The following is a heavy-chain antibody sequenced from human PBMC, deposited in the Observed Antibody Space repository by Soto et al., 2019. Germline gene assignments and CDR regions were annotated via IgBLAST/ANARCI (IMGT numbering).Heavy chain of an antibody. D-gene: IGHD5-12*01. J-gene: IGHJ4*02. V-gene: IGHV3-30-3*01. CDR2: ISYDGSNK. CDR3: ARLATSTLDY. Sequence: QVQLVESGGGVVQPGRSLRLSCAASGFTFSSYAMHWVRQAPGKGLEWVAVISYDGSNKYYADSVKGRFTISRDNSKNTLYLQMNSLRAEDTAVYDCARLATSTLDYWGQGTLVTVSS. CDR1: GFTFSSYA.